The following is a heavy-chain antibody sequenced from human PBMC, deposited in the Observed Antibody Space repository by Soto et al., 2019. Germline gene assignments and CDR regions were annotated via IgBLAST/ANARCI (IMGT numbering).Heavy chain of an antibody. V-gene: IGHV4-4*07. Sequence: ASETLSLTCTVSGGSISSYYWSWIRQPAGKGLEWIGRIYTSGSTNYNPSLKSRVTMSVDTSKNQFSLKLSSVTAADTAVYYCARDPLRMDSSGGSFDYWGQGTLVTVSS. CDR3: ARDPLRMDSSGGSFDY. J-gene: IGHJ4*02. D-gene: IGHD6-19*01. CDR1: GGSISSYY. CDR2: IYTSGST.